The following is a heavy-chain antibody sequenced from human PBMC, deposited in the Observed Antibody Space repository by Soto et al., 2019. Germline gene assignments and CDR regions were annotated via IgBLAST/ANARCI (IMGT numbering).Heavy chain of an antibody. CDR1: GYTLTELS. D-gene: IGHD6-13*01. V-gene: IGHV1-24*01. J-gene: IGHJ4*02. Sequence: ASVKVSCKVSGYTLTELSMHWVRQAPGKGLEWMGGFDPEDGETIYAQKFQGRVTMTEDTSTDTDYMELSSLRSEDTAVYYCATLRAAAGTFDYWGQGTLVTVSS. CDR3: ATLRAAAGTFDY. CDR2: FDPEDGET.